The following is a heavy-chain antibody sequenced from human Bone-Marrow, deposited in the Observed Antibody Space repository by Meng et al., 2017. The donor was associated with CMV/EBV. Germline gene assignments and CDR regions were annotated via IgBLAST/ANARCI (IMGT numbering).Heavy chain of an antibody. V-gene: IGHV3-49*04. Sequence: GESLKISCTASGFTFGDYAMSWVRQAPGKGLEWVGFIRSRAYGGTTEYAASVKGRFTISRDESKSIAYLQMNSLKTEDTAVYYCTRVAQYYDILTGYPGGYGMDVWGQGTTVTVSS. CDR3: TRVAQYYDILTGYPGGYGMDV. CDR1: GFTFGDYA. CDR2: IRSRAYGGTT. J-gene: IGHJ6*02. D-gene: IGHD3-9*01.